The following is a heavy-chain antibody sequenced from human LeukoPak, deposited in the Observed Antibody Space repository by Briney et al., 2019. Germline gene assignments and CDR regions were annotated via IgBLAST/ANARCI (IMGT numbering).Heavy chain of an antibody. V-gene: IGHV4-4*09. CDR1: GGSISSYY. CDR2: IYTSGST. CDR3: ARGGWYFDY. Sequence: PSETLSLTCTVSGGSISSYYWTWIRQSPGKGLEWVGYIYTSGSTNYNPSLKSRVTISVDTSKKQFSLKLSSVTAADTAVYYCARGGWYFDYWGQGTLVTVSS. D-gene: IGHD6-19*01. J-gene: IGHJ4*02.